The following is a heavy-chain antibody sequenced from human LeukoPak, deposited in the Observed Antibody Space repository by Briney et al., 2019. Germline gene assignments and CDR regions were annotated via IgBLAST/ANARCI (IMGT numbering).Heavy chain of an antibody. CDR3: ARAYDILPYKYFDY. V-gene: IGHV3-7*04. CDR1: GFTFSSYW. CDR2: IKQDGSEK. Sequence: GGSLRLSCAASGFTFSSYWMSWVRQAPGKGLEWVANIKQDGSEKYYVDSVKGRFTISRDNAKNSLYLQMNSLRAEDTAVYYCARAYDILPYKYFDYWGQGTLVTVSS. D-gene: IGHD3-9*01. J-gene: IGHJ4*02.